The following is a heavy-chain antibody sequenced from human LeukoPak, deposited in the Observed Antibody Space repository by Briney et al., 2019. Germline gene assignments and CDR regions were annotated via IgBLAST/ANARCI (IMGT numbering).Heavy chain of an antibody. V-gene: IGHV3-23*01. CDR3: ATPRGTVATGAVY. J-gene: IGHJ4*02. CDR1: GFTFRSYA. D-gene: IGHD4-23*01. CDR2: ISGSGVTT. Sequence: PGGSLRPSCVVSGFTFRSYAMNWVRQAPGKGLEWVSAISGSGVTTYYADAVKGRFTISRDNSKNTLYLQMNNLRAEDTAVYYCATPRGTVATGAVYWGQGTLVTASS.